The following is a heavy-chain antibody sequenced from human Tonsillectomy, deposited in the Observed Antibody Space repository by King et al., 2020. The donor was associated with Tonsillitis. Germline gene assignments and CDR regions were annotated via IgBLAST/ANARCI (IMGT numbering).Heavy chain of an antibody. J-gene: IGHJ4*02. D-gene: IGHD3-16*01. Sequence: MQLVQSGPEVKQPGTSVKVSCKASGFTFSTSGVQWVRQARGQRPEWIGWIVVGSGNTNYAQKFQERVSITRDMSTSTAYMELSSLRSEDTAVYYCAAARMLGLGGFDSGGQGPLVTVSS. CDR3: AAARMLGLGGFDS. CDR2: IVVGSGNT. CDR1: GFTFSTSG. V-gene: IGHV1-58*01.